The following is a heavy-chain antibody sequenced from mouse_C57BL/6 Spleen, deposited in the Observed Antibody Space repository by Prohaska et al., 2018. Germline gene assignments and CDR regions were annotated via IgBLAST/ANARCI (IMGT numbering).Heavy chain of an antibody. CDR1: GFTFSDYG. CDR3: ARDYYGNFYAMDY. J-gene: IGHJ4*01. Sequence: GGGLVKPGGSLKPSCAASGFTFSDYGMHWVRQAPEKGLEWVAYISSGSSTIYYADTVKGRFTISRDNAKNTLFLQMTSLRSEDTAMYYCARDYYGNFYAMDYWGQGTSVTVSS. D-gene: IGHD2-1*01. V-gene: IGHV5-17*01. CDR2: ISSGSSTI.